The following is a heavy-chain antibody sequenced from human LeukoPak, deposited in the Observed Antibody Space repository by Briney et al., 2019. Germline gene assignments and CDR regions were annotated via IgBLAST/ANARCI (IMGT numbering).Heavy chain of an antibody. CDR1: GFTFSSYG. J-gene: IGHJ4*02. CDR2: ISYDGSNK. V-gene: IGHV3-30*18. CDR3: AKDLVFLEWLAPLDY. D-gene: IGHD3-3*01. Sequence: GGSLRLSCAASGFTFSSYGMHWVRQAPGKGLEWVAVISYDGSNKYYADSVKGRFTISRDNSKNTLYLQMNSLRAEDTAVYYCAKDLVFLEWLAPLDYWGQGTLVTVSS.